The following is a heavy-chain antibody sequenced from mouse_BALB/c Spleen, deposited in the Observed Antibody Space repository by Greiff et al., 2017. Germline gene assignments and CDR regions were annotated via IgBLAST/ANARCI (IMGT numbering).Heavy chain of an antibody. Sequence: VQLQPPGAALVKPGASVKMSCKASGYTFTSYWLNWVKQSPGQGLEWIGDIYPGRGITNYNEKFKSKATLTLDTSSSTAYMQLSSLTSEDSAVYYCSRSGYYGSLDYWGQGTTLTVSS. V-gene: IGHV1-55*01. J-gene: IGHJ2*01. CDR3: SRSGYYGSLDY. CDR1: GYTFTSYW. D-gene: IGHD1-1*01. CDR2: IYPGRGIT.